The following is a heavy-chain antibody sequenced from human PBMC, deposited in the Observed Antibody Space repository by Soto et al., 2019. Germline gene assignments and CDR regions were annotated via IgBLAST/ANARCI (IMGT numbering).Heavy chain of an antibody. CDR1: GGSISSFY. J-gene: IGHJ6*02. D-gene: IGHD2-21*02. CDR3: ARDLWGYCGADCYPLDV. V-gene: IGHV4-59*01. Sequence: ASETLSLTCTVSGGSISSFYWSWIRQPPGKGLEWIGYMYNTGSTIYNPSLKSRVTISVDTSKNQFSLKLNSVTAADTAVYYCARDLWGYCGADCYPLDVWGQGTTVTVSS. CDR2: MYNTGST.